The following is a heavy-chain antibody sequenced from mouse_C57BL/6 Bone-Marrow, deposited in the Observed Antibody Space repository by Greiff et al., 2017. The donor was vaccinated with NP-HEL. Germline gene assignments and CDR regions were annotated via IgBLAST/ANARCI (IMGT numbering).Heavy chain of an antibody. Sequence: QVQLQQPGAELVRPGTSVKLSCKASGYTFTSYWMHWVKQRPGQGLEWIGVIDPSDSYTNYNQKFKGKATLTVDTSSSTAYMQLSSLTSEDSAVYYCAREAQFLRGDYWGQGTSVTVSS. V-gene: IGHV1-59*01. CDR2: IDPSDSYT. D-gene: IGHD1-1*01. CDR3: AREAQFLRGDY. J-gene: IGHJ4*01. CDR1: GYTFTSYW.